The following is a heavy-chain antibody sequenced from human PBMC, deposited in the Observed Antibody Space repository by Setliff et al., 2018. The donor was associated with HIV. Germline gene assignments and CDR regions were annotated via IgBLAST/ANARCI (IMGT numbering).Heavy chain of an antibody. D-gene: IGHD6-6*01. CDR2: IHTSGSS. J-gene: IGHJ4*02. CDR3: ARDLLGSSSLVDY. V-gene: IGHV4-38-2*02. Sequence: SETLSLTCAVSGYSFSSGYYWGWIRQPPGKGLEWIGSIHTSGSSSYNPSLKSRVIISPDTSKNQISLKLNSVTAADTAVYYCARDLLGSSSLVDYWGQGTLVTVSS. CDR1: GYSFSSGYY.